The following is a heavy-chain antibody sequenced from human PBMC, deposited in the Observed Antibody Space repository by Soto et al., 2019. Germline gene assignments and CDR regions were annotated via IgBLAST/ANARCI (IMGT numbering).Heavy chain of an antibody. CDR2: IIPIFGTA. Sequence: ASVKVSCKASGCTFSSYAISWVRQAPGQGLEWMGGIIPIFGTANYAQKFQGRVTITADESTSTAYMELSSLRSEDTAVYYCAREGYSGSKFDYWGQGTLVTVYS. CDR1: GCTFSSYA. V-gene: IGHV1-69*13. D-gene: IGHD1-26*01. CDR3: AREGYSGSKFDY. J-gene: IGHJ4*02.